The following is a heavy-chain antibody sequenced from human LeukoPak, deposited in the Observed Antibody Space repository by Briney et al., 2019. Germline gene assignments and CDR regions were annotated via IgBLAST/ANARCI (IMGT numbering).Heavy chain of an antibody. Sequence: KASETLSLTCAVYGGSFSGYYWSWIRQPPGKGLEWIGEINHSGSTNYNPSLKSRVTISVDTSKNQFSLKLSSVTAADTAVYYCARTRGYYYDSSGYYFWFDPWGQGTLVTVSS. D-gene: IGHD3-22*01. CDR1: GGSFSGYY. CDR2: INHSGST. V-gene: IGHV4-34*01. J-gene: IGHJ5*02. CDR3: ARTRGYYYDSSGYYFWFDP.